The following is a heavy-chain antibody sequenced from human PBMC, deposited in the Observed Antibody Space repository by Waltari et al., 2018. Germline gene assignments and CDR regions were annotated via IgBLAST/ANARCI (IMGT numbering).Heavy chain of an antibody. J-gene: IGHJ6*02. V-gene: IGHV4-59*11. D-gene: IGHD6-6*01. Sequence: QVQLPESGPGLLTPSETLSLPCTVSGVSISSHYWSWIRQPPGKGLEWIGYIYYSWSTTYNPSLKSRFTISVDTSKNQFSLKLSSVPAADTAVYYCSSPSSDVWGQGTTVTVSS. CDR1: GVSISSHY. CDR2: IYYSWST. CDR3: SSPSSDV.